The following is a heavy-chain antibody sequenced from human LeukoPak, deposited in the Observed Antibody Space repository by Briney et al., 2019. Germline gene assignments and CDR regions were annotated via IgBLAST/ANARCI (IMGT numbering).Heavy chain of an antibody. CDR1: GHSISSGYY. Sequence: SETLSLTCAVSGHSISSGYYWGWIRQPPGKGLEWIGYVHYSGSTNSNPSLKSRVTISVDTSKNQFSLKLRSVTAADTAVYYCARTHGGTYTEGYFFDYWGQGTLVTVSS. D-gene: IGHD1-26*01. V-gene: IGHV4-61*01. J-gene: IGHJ4*02. CDR3: ARTHGGTYTEGYFFDY. CDR2: VHYSGST.